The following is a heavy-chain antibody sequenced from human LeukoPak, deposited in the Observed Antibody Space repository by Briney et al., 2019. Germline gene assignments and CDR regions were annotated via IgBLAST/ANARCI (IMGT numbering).Heavy chain of an antibody. V-gene: IGHV4-4*02. CDR3: SRESGPFSPFGH. J-gene: IGHJ4*02. CDR2: ISLSGYT. Sequence: SETLSLTCGVSGGSITSTNYWSWVRQPPGQGLEWIGEISLSGYTGFNPSLRSRVTMSLDESKKHLSLNLASVTAADTAVYYCSRESGPFSPFGHWGQGILVTVTS. CDR1: GGSITSTNY. D-gene: IGHD1-26*01.